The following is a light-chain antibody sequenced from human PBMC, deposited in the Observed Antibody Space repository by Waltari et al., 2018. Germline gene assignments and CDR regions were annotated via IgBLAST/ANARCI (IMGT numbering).Light chain of an antibody. CDR2: DVS. J-gene: IGLJ2*01. CDR1: SSDVGGSKY. Sequence: QSALTQPASVSGSPGQSITLSCPGTSSDVGGSKYVPWYQQHPGKAPKLMIYDVSNRPSGVSNRFSGSKSGHTASLTISGLQAEDEADYYCSSYTSSSTLAVVFGGGTKLTVL. CDR3: SSYTSSSTLAVV. V-gene: IGLV2-14*03.